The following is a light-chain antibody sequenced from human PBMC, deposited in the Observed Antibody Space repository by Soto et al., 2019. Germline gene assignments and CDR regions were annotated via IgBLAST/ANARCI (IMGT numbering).Light chain of an antibody. V-gene: IGLV2-23*01. CDR3: CSYAGSSTDVV. CDR1: SSDVGSYNL. CDR2: EGS. Sequence: QSVLTQPASVSGSPGQSITISCTGTSSDVGSYNLVSWYQQHPGKAPKLMIYEGSKRPSGVSNRFSGSKSGNTASLTISGLQAEDEADYYCCSYAGSSTDVVFGGGTNLTVL. J-gene: IGLJ2*01.